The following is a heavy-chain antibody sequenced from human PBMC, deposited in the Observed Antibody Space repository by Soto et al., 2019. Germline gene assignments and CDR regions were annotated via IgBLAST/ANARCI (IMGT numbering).Heavy chain of an antibody. V-gene: IGHV4-59*13. J-gene: IGHJ4*02. CDR1: GGSIRASS. D-gene: IGHD6-13*01. CDR2: VYYTGST. CDR3: ARSVAAPGAHIDY. Sequence: TSETLSLTGSVSGGSIRASSWSWFRQSPGKGLEWLGYVYYTGSTNYSPSLRSRVSISVDTSKNEFSLRLSSVTAADTAVYFCARSVAAPGAHIDYWGQGTQVTVSP.